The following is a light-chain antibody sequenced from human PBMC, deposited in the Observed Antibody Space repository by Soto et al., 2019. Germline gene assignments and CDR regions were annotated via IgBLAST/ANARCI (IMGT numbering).Light chain of an antibody. V-gene: IGLV2-14*01. Sequence: QSALTQPASVSGSPGQSITISCTGTSSDVGGYNYVSWYQQHAGKAPKLMIYDVSNRPSGVSNHFSGSKSGNTASLTISGLQAEDEADYYCSSYTSSSTGFFGTGTKVTVL. CDR3: SSYTSSSTGF. CDR1: SSDVGGYNY. J-gene: IGLJ1*01. CDR2: DVS.